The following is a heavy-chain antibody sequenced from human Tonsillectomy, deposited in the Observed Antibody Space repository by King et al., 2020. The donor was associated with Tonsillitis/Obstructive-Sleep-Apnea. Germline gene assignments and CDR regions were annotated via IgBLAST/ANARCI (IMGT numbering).Heavy chain of an antibody. J-gene: IGHJ4*02. CDR1: GYTFTDYY. V-gene: IGHV1-2*02. D-gene: IGHD5-24*01. Sequence: VQLVESGAEVKEPGASVKVSCKASGYTFTDYYMHWVRQAPGQGLEWMGWINPNSGGTNYAQKFQGRVTMTRDTSIKTAYMELSRLRSDDTAVYYCARGGPRDVYHQYYFDYWGQGTLVTVSS. CDR3: ARGGPRDVYHQYYFDY. CDR2: INPNSGGT.